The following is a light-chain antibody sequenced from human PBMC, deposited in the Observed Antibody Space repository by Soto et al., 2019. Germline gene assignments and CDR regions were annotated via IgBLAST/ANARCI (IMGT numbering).Light chain of an antibody. Sequence: EIVMTQSPATLSVSPGEGATLSCRASQSVSSNLAWYQQKPGQTPRLLIYGASTRATGVPASFSGSGSGTEFTLTISSLQSEDFAVYYCQQYNNWPRTFGQGTKVEIK. J-gene: IGKJ1*01. V-gene: IGKV3-15*01. CDR2: GAS. CDR1: QSVSSN. CDR3: QQYNNWPRT.